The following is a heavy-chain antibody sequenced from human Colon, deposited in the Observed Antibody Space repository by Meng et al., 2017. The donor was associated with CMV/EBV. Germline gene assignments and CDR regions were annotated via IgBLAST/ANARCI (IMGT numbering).Heavy chain of an antibody. CDR1: GFTFSDSG. D-gene: IGHD5-18*01. V-gene: IGHV3-73*01. CDR3: ARLEETTMVIQAFDV. J-gene: IGHJ3*01. Sequence: GESLKISCAASGFTFSDSGVHWVRQASGRGLEWVGRIRSKGNSYAAAYAASVRGRFTVSRDDSKNTAYLQMNSLKTEDTAVYYCARLEETTMVIQAFDVRGQGTMVTVSS. CDR2: IRSKGNSYAA.